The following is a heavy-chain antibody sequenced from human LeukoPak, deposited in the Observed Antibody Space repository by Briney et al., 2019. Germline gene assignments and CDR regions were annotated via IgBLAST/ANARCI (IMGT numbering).Heavy chain of an antibody. Sequence: SETLSLTCTVSGGSIRSGGYYWSWIRQHPGKGLEWIGYIYYSGSTYYNPSLKSRVTISVDTSKNQFSLRLSSVTAADTAVYYCARGRIVETIRDAFEIWGQGTMVTVSS. CDR1: GGSIRSGGYY. J-gene: IGHJ3*02. CDR2: IYYSGST. CDR3: ARGRIVETIRDAFEI. V-gene: IGHV4-31*03. D-gene: IGHD1-26*01.